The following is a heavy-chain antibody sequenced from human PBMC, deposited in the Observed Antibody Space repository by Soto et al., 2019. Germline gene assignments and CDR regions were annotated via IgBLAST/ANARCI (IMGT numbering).Heavy chain of an antibody. CDR2: ISAHNGNT. J-gene: IGHJ4*02. CDR1: GYTFTTYG. Sequence: QVHLVQSGAEVKKPGASVKVSCKGSGYTFTTYGITWVRQAPGQGLAGRGWISAHNGNTNYAQKLQGRVTVTRDTPTSTAYMELRSLRSADTAVYYCARGRYGDYWGQGALVNVSS. V-gene: IGHV1-18*01. D-gene: IGHD1-1*01. CDR3: ARGRYGDY.